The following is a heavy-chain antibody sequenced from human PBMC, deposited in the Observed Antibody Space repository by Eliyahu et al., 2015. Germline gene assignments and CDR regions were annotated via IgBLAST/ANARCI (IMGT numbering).Heavy chain of an antibody. CDR2: VFYNGNT. CDR1: GASISSTSYY. V-gene: IGHV4-39*01. D-gene: IGHD3-22*01. J-gene: IGHJ2*01. CDR3: ARHLNYYDTTGYPSPKRWYFDL. Sequence: QLQLQESGPGLVKPSETLSLTCTVSGASISSTSYYWGWIRQPPGKGLEWIVSVFYNGNTYYNPSLQSRVTKSVDMSKSQFSLKLSSVTATDTAVYYCARHLNYYDTTGYPSPKRWYFDLWGRGTLVTVSS.